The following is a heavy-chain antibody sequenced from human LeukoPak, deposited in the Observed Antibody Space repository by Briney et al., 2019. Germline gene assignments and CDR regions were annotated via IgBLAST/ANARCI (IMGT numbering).Heavy chain of an antibody. V-gene: IGHV3-66*01. CDR3: ATISDLLYYFDS. J-gene: IGHJ4*02. CDR1: GFTVSSNY. CDR2: IYTGGNT. Sequence: PGGSLRLSCAASGFTVSSNYMSWVRQAPGKGLELVSLIYTGGNTYYADSVKGRFTLSRDNSKNTVYLQMNSLRVEDTAMYYCATISDLLYYFDSWGQGTLVTVSS.